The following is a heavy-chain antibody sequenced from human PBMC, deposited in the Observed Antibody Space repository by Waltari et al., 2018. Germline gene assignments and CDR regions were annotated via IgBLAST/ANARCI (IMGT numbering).Heavy chain of an antibody. D-gene: IGHD6-6*01. CDR1: GYTFTGYY. CDR3: ARDLGLAARPDDY. V-gene: IGHV1-2*06. Sequence: QVQLVQSGAEVKKPGASVKVSCTASGYTFTGYYMPWVRQAPGQGLEWMGRINPNSGGTNYAQKFQGRVTMTRDTSISTAYMELSRLRSDDTAVYYCARDLGLAARPDDYWGQGTLVTVSS. CDR2: INPNSGGT. J-gene: IGHJ4*02.